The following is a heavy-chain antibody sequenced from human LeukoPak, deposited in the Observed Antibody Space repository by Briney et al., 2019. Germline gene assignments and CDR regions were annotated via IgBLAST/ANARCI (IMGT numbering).Heavy chain of an antibody. Sequence: SVKVSCKASGGTFSSYAISWVRQAPGQGLEWMGGIIPIFGTANYAQKFQGRVTITADESTSTAYMELSRLRSDDTAVYYCARSTPYFDWLLDDWGQGTLVTVSS. CDR3: ARSTPYFDWLLDD. D-gene: IGHD3-9*01. J-gene: IGHJ4*02. CDR2: IIPIFGTA. V-gene: IGHV1-69*13. CDR1: GGTFSSYA.